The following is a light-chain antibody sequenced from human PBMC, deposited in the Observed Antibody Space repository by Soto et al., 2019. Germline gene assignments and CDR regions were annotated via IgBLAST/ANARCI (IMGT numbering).Light chain of an antibody. Sequence: EIVLTQSPGTLSLSPGERVTLSCRASQSVNSSYLAWYQHKPGQAPRLLIYGASTRATGIPDRFSGSGSGTDFTLTISSLQPDDFATYYCQQYSTYPYIFGQGTKVDNK. CDR1: QSVNSSY. J-gene: IGKJ2*01. CDR3: QQYSTYPYI. V-gene: IGKV3-20*01. CDR2: GAS.